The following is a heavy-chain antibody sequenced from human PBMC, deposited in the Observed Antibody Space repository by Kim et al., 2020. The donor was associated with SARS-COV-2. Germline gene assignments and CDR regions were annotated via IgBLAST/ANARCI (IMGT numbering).Heavy chain of an antibody. D-gene: IGHD6-19*01. CDR3: ARDQWRIFDS. J-gene: IGHJ5*01. CDR1: SFIFKNYW. CDR2: IDENGSAT. V-gene: IGHV3-7*01. Sequence: GGSLRLSCSASSFIFKNYWMGWVRQAPGKGLEWVASIDENGSATYYLDSVKGRFTISRDNARDSMYRQMNSLRAEDTGAYDCARDQWRIFDSWGQGTLVT.